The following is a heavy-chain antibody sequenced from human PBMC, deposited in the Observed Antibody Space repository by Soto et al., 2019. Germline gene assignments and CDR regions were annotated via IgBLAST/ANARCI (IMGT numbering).Heavy chain of an antibody. D-gene: IGHD1-26*01. J-gene: IGHJ4*02. Sequence: GGSLRLSCAASGFTFSSYSMNWVRQAPGKGLEWVSYISSSSSTIYYADSVKGRFTISRDNAKNSLYLQMNSLRAEDTAVYYCARDFTGRLGTKPELTPSYWGQGTLVTVSS. CDR3: ARDFTGRLGTKPELTPSY. CDR2: ISSSSSTI. CDR1: GFTFSSYS. V-gene: IGHV3-48*01.